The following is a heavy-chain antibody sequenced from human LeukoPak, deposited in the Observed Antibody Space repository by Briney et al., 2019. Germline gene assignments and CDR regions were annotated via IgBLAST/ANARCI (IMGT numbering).Heavy chain of an antibody. CDR2: IYWGDDK. J-gene: IGHJ4*02. Sequence: KVSGPTLVNPTQTLTLTCTFSGFSLSTSEVGVAWIRQPPGKALEWLALIYWGDDKLYSPSLESRLTITKDTSKNQVVLTMTNMDPVDTATYYCAHRPLSSSLNYWGQGTLVTVSS. CDR3: AHRPLSSSLNY. CDR1: GFSLSTSEVG. D-gene: IGHD6-6*01. V-gene: IGHV2-5*02.